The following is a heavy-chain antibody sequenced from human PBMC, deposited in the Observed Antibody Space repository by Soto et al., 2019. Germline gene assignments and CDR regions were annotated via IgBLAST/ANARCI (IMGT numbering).Heavy chain of an antibody. CDR2: LYYSGRT. D-gene: IGHD6-19*01. J-gene: IGHJ4*02. V-gene: IGHV4-39*01. CDR3: ARHGQWLAKRLY. Sequence: QLQLQESGPGLVKPSETLSLTCTVSGDSISSGTYYWGWIRQPPGKGLEWIGSLYYSGRTHYNPSLKSRVTISVDTSKNQLSLKLSSVTAADTAVYYCARHGQWLAKRLYWGQGTLVTVSS. CDR1: GDSISSGTYY.